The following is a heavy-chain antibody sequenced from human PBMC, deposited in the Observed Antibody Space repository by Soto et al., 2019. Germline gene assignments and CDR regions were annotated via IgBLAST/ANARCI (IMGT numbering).Heavy chain of an antibody. V-gene: IGHV1-69*13. J-gene: IGHJ4*02. CDR3: ARVTGAGQQLVLFRHPFDY. CDR1: GGTFSSYA. D-gene: IGHD6-13*01. CDR2: IIPIFGTA. Sequence: ASVKVSCKASGGTFSSYAISWVRQAPGQGLEWMGGIIPIFGTANYAQKFQGRVTITADESTSTAYMELSSLRSEDTAVYYCARVTGAGQQLVLFRHPFDYWGQGALVTVSS.